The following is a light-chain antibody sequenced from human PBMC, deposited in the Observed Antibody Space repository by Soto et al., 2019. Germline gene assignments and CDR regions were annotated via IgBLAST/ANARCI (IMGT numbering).Light chain of an antibody. Sequence: DIQMTQSPSTLSASVGDRVTITCRASQSISSWLAWFQQKPEKAPNLLIYKASSLGSGVPSRFSGTGSGTEFTLTITSLQPDDFATYYCQQYSTSPLTFGGGTKVEIK. V-gene: IGKV1-5*03. J-gene: IGKJ4*01. CDR3: QQYSTSPLT. CDR2: KAS. CDR1: QSISSW.